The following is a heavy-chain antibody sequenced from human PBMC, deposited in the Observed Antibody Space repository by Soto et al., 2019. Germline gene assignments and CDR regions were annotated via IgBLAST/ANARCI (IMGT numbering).Heavy chain of an antibody. Sequence: QVQLVQSGAEVKKPGASVKVSCKASGYTFTSYSISWVRQAPGQGLEWMGWINPYNGNTNYAQKLQGRVPMTTDTSTSTAYMELRSLRSDDTAVYYCARDLAAAGPFDYWGQGTLVTVSS. CDR1: GYTFTSYS. CDR2: INPYNGNT. J-gene: IGHJ4*02. D-gene: IGHD6-13*01. V-gene: IGHV1-18*01. CDR3: ARDLAAAGPFDY.